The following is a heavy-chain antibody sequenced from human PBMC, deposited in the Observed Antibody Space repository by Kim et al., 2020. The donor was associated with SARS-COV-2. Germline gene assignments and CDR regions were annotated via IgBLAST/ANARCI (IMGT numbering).Heavy chain of an antibody. CDR1: GGSISGVYNN. V-gene: IGHV4-39*01. J-gene: IGHJ5*01. CDR2: ISYTGST. Sequence: SETLSLTCTVSGGSISGVYNNWGWIRQPPEKGLEWVGSISYTGSTYYNPSLKGRVTLSVDTSRYQFSLKLNSVTAADTAVYYCASAPPVDGNW. CDR3: ASAPPVDGNW.